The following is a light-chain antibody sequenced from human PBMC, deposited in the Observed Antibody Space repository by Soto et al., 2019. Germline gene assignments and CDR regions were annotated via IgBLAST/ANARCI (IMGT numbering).Light chain of an antibody. V-gene: IGLV1-40*01. CDR3: QSYDSSLSVHVV. CDR1: SSNIGAGYD. Sequence: QSVLTQPPSVSGAPGQRVTISCTGSSSNIGAGYDVHWYQQLPGTAPKLLIYGNSNRPSGVPDRFSGSKSGTSASLAITGLQAEDEADYYCQSYDSSLSVHVVFGGGTKLPS. J-gene: IGLJ2*01. CDR2: GNS.